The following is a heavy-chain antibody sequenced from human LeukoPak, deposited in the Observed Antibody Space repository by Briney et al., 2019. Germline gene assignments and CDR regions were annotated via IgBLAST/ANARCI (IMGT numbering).Heavy chain of an antibody. V-gene: IGHV7-4-1*02. CDR3: AREGLGRQPPNYYYYYMDV. Sequence: ASVKVSCKASGYTFTFYATNWVRQAPGQGLEWMGWINTNTGNPTYAQGFRGRFVFSLDTSVSTAYLQINSLKAEDTAVYYCAREGLGRQPPNYYYYYMDVWGKGTTVTVSS. CDR1: GYTFTFYA. D-gene: IGHD3-10*01. CDR2: INTNTGNP. J-gene: IGHJ6*03.